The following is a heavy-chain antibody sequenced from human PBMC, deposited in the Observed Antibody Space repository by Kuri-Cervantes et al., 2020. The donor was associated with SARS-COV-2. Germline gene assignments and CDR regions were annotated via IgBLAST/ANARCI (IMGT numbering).Heavy chain of an antibody. CDR1: GYTFTSYG. D-gene: IGHD6-13*01. V-gene: IGHV1-18*01. CDR3: ARVGIAAAQGNWFDP. Sequence: ASVKVSCKASGYTFTSYGISWVRQAPGQGLEWMGWISAYNGNTNYAQKLQGRVTMTTDTSTSTAYMELRSLRSDDTAVYYCARVGIAAAQGNWFDPWGQGTLVTVSS. J-gene: IGHJ5*02. CDR2: ISAYNGNT.